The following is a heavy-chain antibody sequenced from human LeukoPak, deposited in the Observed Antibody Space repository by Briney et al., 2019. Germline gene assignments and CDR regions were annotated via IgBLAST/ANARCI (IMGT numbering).Heavy chain of an antibody. CDR3: ARLRKYFDY. CDR2: IYHSGNT. V-gene: IGHV4-38-2*01. J-gene: IGHJ4*02. D-gene: IGHD1-14*01. CDR1: GYSISSGYY. Sequence: SETLSLTCAVSGYSISSGYYWGWIRQPPGKGLEWIGSIYHSGNTYYNPSLKSRVTISVDTSKNQFSLKLSSVTAADTAVYYCARLRKYFDYWGQGTLVTVSS.